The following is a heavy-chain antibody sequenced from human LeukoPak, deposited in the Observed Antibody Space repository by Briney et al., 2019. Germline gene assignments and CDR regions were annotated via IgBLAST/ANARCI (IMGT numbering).Heavy chain of an antibody. CDR3: ARERAAAAGGIDY. Sequence: ASVKVSCKASGYTFTGYYMHWVRQAPGQGLEWMGRINPNSGGTNYAQKFQGRVTMTRDTSISTAYMELSRLRSDDTAVYYRARERAAAAGGIDYWGQGTLVTVSS. CDR1: GYTFTGYY. J-gene: IGHJ4*02. V-gene: IGHV1-2*06. CDR2: INPNSGGT. D-gene: IGHD6-13*01.